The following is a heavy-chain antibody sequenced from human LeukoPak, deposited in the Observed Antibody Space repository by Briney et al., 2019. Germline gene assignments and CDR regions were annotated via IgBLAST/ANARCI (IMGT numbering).Heavy chain of an antibody. D-gene: IGHD3-10*01. CDR1: GYTFTSYY. Sequence: ASVKVSCKASGYTFTSYYMHWVRQAPGQGLEWMGIINPSGGSTSYAQKFQGRVTMTRDMSISTAYMELSRLRSDDTAVYYCARQDRGYWGQGTLVTVSS. J-gene: IGHJ4*02. V-gene: IGHV1-46*01. CDR3: ARQDRGY. CDR2: INPSGGST.